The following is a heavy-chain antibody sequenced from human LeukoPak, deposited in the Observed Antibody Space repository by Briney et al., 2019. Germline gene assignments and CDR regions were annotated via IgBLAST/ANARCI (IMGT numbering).Heavy chain of an antibody. J-gene: IGHJ4*02. CDR1: GFTFSSYW. CDR3: ARDRGGSYAVGFDY. CDR2: IKQDGSDK. Sequence: PGGSLRLSCAASGFTFSSYWMSWVRQAPGKGLEWVANIKQDGSDKYYVDSVKGRFTISRDNAKKSLYLQMNSLRAEDTAVYYCARDRGGSYAVGFDYWGQGTLVTVSS. D-gene: IGHD3-16*01. V-gene: IGHV3-7*01.